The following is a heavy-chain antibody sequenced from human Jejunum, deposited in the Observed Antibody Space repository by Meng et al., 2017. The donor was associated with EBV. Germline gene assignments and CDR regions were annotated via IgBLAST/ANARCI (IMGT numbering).Heavy chain of an antibody. CDR3: AHRRDYGGMWDTGCLDY. V-gene: IGHV2-5*02. D-gene: IGHD4/OR15-4a*01. J-gene: IGHJ4*02. Sequence: QTTLTESGPTLVTPTQTLTLTCTFSGFSLTASPVGVAWIRQPPGKALEWLAVIYWDDDKRYSPSPRSRVTIAKDTSKNQVVLTMANLDPVDTATYYCAHRRDYGGMWDTGCLDYWGQGILVTVSS. CDR1: GFSLTASPVG. CDR2: IYWDDDK.